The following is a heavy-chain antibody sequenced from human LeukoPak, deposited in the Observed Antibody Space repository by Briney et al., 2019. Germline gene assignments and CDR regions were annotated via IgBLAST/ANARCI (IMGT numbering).Heavy chain of an antibody. V-gene: IGHV4-34*01. Sequence: GSLRLSCAASGFTFSSYEMNWIRQPPGKGLEWIGEINHSGSTNYNPSLKSRVTISVDTSKNQFSLKLSSVTAADTAVYYCARGAPRGYYRYYYYMDVWGKGTTVTVSS. J-gene: IGHJ6*03. CDR1: GFTFSSYE. CDR2: INHSGST. D-gene: IGHD3-22*01. CDR3: ARGAPRGYYRYYYYMDV.